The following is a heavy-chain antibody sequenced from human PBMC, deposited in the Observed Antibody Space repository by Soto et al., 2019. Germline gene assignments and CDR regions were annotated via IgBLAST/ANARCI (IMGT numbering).Heavy chain of an antibody. CDR1: RFPFSSYA. CDR2: ISGSGGSR. V-gene: IGHV3-23*01. J-gene: IGHJ6*02. CDR3: AKLYSNYGVYYYGMDV. Sequence: GGSLRLSCAASRFPFSSYAMNWVRQAPGKGLEWVSSISGSGGSRYYADSVKGRFTISRDNSKNTLYLQMISLRADDTAVYYCAKLYSNYGVYYYGMDVWGLGTTVTVSS. D-gene: IGHD4-4*01.